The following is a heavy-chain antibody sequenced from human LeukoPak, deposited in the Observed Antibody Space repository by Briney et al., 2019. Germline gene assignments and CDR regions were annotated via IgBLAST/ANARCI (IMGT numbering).Heavy chain of an antibody. Sequence: SETLSLTCTVSGDSVSSSSYYWGRIRQPPGKGLEWIGSISYSGTNYNNQSLKSRVSISIDTSKNQFSVNLTSVTAADTAMYYCASLGTLRSWGQGTLVTVSS. V-gene: IGHV4-39*01. CDR2: ISYSGTN. D-gene: IGHD7-27*01. J-gene: IGHJ5*02. CDR3: ASLGTLRS. CDR1: GDSVSSSSYY.